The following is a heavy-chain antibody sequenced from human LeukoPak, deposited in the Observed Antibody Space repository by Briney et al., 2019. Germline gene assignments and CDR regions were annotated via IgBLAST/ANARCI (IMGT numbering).Heavy chain of an antibody. CDR3: AREGPHYDFWSGYQEYYYYMDV. J-gene: IGHJ6*03. D-gene: IGHD3-3*01. Sequence: GGSLRLSCAASGFTFSGYYMSWIRQAPGKGLESVSYISSSGSTIYYADSVKGRFTISRDNAKNSLYLQMNSLRAEDTAVYYCAREGPHYDFWSGYQEYYYYMDVWGKGTTVTVAS. V-gene: IGHV3-11*04. CDR2: ISSSGSTI. CDR1: GFTFSGYY.